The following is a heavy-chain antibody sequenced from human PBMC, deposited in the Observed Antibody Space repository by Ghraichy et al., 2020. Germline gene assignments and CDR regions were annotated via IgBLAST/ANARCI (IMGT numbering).Heavy chain of an antibody. J-gene: IGHJ6*03. V-gene: IGHV4-59*01. CDR1: GGSITNYY. D-gene: IGHD1-1*01. CDR3: ARENSKGYTYYYYMDV. Sequence: SETLSLTCTVSGGSITNYYWSWIRQPPGKRLEWIGYIYSGGSTNYNPSLKSRVTISVDTSRNQFSLKLTSVTAADTAVYYCARENSKGYTYYYYMDVWGKGTTVTVSS. CDR2: IYSGGST.